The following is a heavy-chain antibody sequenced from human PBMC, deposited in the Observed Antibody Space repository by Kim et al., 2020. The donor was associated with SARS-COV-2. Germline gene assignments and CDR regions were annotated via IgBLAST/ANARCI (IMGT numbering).Heavy chain of an antibody. CDR3: ARGPWFTIPFYGMDV. CDR1: GFTFSSYG. D-gene: IGHD3-3*01. J-gene: IGHJ6*02. Sequence: GGSLRLSCAASGFTFSSYGMHWVRQAPGKGLEWVAVIWYDGSNKYYADSVKGRFTISRDNSKNTLYLQMNSLRAEDTAVYYCARGPWFTIPFYGMDVWGQGTTVTVSS. CDR2: IWYDGSNK. V-gene: IGHV3-33*01.